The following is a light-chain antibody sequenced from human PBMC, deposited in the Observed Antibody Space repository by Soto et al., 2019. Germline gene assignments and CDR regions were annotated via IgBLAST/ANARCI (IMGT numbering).Light chain of an antibody. CDR1: QSVLYSSNNNNY. CDR2: WAS. J-gene: IGKJ2*01. V-gene: IGKV4-1*01. CDR3: QQYYSTPPT. Sequence: DIVMTQSPDSLAVSLGERATINCKSSQSVLYSSNNNNYLAWYQQKPGQPPKLLIYWASTRESGVPDRFSGSGSGTDFTITISSLQAEDVAVYYCQQYYSTPPTFGQGTKLEIK.